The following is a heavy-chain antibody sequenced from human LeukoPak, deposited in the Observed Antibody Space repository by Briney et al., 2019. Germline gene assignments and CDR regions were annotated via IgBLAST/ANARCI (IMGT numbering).Heavy chain of an antibody. CDR3: AREMYSSSSVDY. Sequence: ASVKVSCKASGYTLTGYYMHWVRQAPGQGLEWMGWINPNSGGTNYAQKFQGRVTMTRDTSISTAYMELSRLRSDDTAVYYCAREMYSSSSVDYWGQGTLVTVSS. D-gene: IGHD6-6*01. J-gene: IGHJ4*02. CDR2: INPNSGGT. CDR1: GYTLTGYY. V-gene: IGHV1-2*02.